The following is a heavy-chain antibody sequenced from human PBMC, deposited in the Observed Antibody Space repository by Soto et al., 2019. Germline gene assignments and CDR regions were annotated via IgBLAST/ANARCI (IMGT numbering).Heavy chain of an antibody. D-gene: IGHD3-16*01. Sequence: ASVKVSCKASGYTFTSYDINWVRQATGQGLEWMGWMNPNSGNTGYAQKFQGRVTMTRNTSISTAYMELSSLRSEDTAVYYCASLRDMGGYYYGMDVWGQGTTVTVSS. CDR1: GYTFTSYD. CDR2: MNPNSGNT. J-gene: IGHJ6*02. V-gene: IGHV1-8*01. CDR3: ASLRDMGGYYYGMDV.